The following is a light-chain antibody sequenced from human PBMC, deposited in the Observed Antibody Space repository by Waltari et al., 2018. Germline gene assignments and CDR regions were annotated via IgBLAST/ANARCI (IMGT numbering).Light chain of an antibody. V-gene: IGKV1-8*01. CDR3: QQYYNYPWT. CDR2: ATS. J-gene: IGKJ1*01. Sequence: AIRMTQSPSSLSASTGDRVTLTCRASQAISSYLAWYQQKPGKAPKFLIYATSTLQSGVPSRCSGSGFGTDFTLTINCLQSEDFATYYCQQYYNYPWTFGQGTKVEIK. CDR1: QAISSY.